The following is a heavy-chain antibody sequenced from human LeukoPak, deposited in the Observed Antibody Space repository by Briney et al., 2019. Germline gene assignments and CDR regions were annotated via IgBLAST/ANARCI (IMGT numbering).Heavy chain of an antibody. D-gene: IGHD4-17*01. Sequence: SEILSLTCTVSGGTISNYYWNWIRQPPGKGLEWIGYISYIGNTNYNPSLKSRVTISVDTSKNQFSLRLRSVTAADTAVYYCARRVAVGHYFDPWGQGTLATLSS. V-gene: IGHV4-59*08. CDR1: GGTISNYY. CDR2: ISYIGNT. CDR3: ARRVAVGHYFDP. J-gene: IGHJ5*02.